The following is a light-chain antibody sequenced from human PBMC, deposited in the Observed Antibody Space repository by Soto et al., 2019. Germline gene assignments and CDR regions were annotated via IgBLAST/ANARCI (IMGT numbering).Light chain of an antibody. CDR2: DVS. CDR3: SSYTSSSTLD. V-gene: IGLV2-14*01. J-gene: IGLJ2*01. Sequence: QSALTQPASVSGSPGQSITISCTGTSSDVGGYKYVSWYQQHPGKAPKLMMYDVSNRPSGVSNRFSGSKSGNTASLTISWLQAEDEADYYCSSYTSSSTLDFGGGTKLTVL. CDR1: SSDVGGYKY.